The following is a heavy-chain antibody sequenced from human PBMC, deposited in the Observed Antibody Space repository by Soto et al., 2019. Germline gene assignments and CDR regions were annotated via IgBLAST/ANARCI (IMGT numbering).Heavy chain of an antibody. D-gene: IGHD5-12*01. V-gene: IGHV3-30*03. J-gene: IGHJ3*02. CDR1: GFTFSSYG. CDR3: AVVATIYAFDI. Sequence: PGGSLRLSCAASGFTFSSYGMHWVRQAPGKGLEWVAVISYDGSNKYYADSVKGRFTISRDNSKNTLYLQMNSLRAGDTAVYYCAVVATIYAFDIWGQGTMVTVSS. CDR2: ISYDGSNK.